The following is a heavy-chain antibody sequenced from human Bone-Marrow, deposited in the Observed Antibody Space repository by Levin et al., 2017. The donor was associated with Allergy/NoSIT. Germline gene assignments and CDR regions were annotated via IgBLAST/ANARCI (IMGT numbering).Heavy chain of an antibody. Sequence: GSLRLSCTVSGGSISSYYWSWIRQPPGKGLEWIGYIYYSGSTNYNPSLKSRVTISVDTSKNQFSLKLSSVTAADTAVYYCARHSELGIGYWGQGTLVTVSS. J-gene: IGHJ4*02. D-gene: IGHD7-27*01. CDR1: GGSISSYY. CDR3: ARHSELGIGY. CDR2: IYYSGST. V-gene: IGHV4-59*01.